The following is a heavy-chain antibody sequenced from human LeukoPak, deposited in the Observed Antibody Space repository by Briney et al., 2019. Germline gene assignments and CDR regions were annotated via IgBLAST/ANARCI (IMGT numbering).Heavy chain of an antibody. V-gene: IGHV3-23*01. CDR3: AKWGDYVVLTGYYFFDY. Sequence: GASLSLLCAASGFTFRNYAMSCVRHAPGEGLEWVAAITWSGGNTYYAESLKGRFTISRDNSQNTVFLQMNSRRAQGTGVYYCAKWGDYVVLTGYYFFDYWAREPWSPSPQ. CDR2: ITWSGGNT. CDR1: GFTFRNYA. J-gene: IGHJ4*02. D-gene: IGHD3-9*01.